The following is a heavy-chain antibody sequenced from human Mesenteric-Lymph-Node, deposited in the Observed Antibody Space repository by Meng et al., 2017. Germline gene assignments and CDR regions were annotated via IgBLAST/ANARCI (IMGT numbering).Heavy chain of an antibody. CDR1: GGSFNTYA. CDR2: IIPVFGTT. CDR3: ARDTGYCSSTSCPDGY. D-gene: IGHD2-2*01. Sequence: SVKVSCKASGGSFNTYAVSWVRQSPGQGLEWMGGIIPVFGTTKYAQKFKGRVTITADESTSTAYMELSSLRSEDTAVYYCARDTGYCSSTSCPDGYWGQGTLVTVSS. V-gene: IGHV1-69*13. J-gene: IGHJ4*02.